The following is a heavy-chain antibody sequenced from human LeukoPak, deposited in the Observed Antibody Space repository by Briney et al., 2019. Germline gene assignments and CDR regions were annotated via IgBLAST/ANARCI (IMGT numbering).Heavy chain of an antibody. Sequence: PSETLSLTCTVSGGSISSGSYYWSWIRQPAGKGLEWIGRIYTSGSTNYNPSLKSRVTISVDTSKNQFSLKLSSVTAADTAVYYCARGITDFWSGSSFGPWGQGTLVTVSS. CDR1: GGSISSGSYY. CDR2: IYTSGST. CDR3: ARGITDFWSGSSFGP. J-gene: IGHJ5*02. D-gene: IGHD3-3*01. V-gene: IGHV4-61*02.